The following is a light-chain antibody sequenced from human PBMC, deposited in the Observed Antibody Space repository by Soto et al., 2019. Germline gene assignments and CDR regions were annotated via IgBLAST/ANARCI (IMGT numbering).Light chain of an antibody. J-gene: IGKJ3*01. CDR3: QQYYSYPPSFT. CDR1: QGISSY. CDR2: ASS. Sequence: AIRMTRSPSSFSASTGDRVTITCRASQGISSYLAWYQQKPGKAPKLLIYASSTLQSGVPSRFRGSQSGTDFTLPISCLQSEDFATYYCQQYYSYPPSFTFGPGTKVDIK. V-gene: IGKV1-8*01.